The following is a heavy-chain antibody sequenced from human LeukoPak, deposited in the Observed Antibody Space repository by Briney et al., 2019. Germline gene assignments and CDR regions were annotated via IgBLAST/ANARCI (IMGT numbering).Heavy chain of an antibody. CDR3: ARPKYDYGDELDH. D-gene: IGHD4-17*01. CDR1: GGTFSSYS. Sequence: SVKVSCKDSGGTFSSYSINWVRQAPRQGLEWMGGIIPMFGTAKYAQKFQGRVTITADKSTSTAYMELSSLRSEDTAVYYCARPKYDYGDELDHWGQGTLVTVSS. V-gene: IGHV1-69*06. J-gene: IGHJ4*02. CDR2: IIPMFGTA.